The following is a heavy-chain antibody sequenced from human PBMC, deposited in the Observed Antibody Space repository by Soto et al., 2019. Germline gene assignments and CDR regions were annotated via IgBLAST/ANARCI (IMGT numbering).Heavy chain of an antibody. D-gene: IGHD2-15*01. Sequence: GGSLRLSCAASGFTVSSKYMSWVRQAPGKGLEWVSLIQSGGPTYYADSVKGRFTISRDTSEDTLHLQMDSLRAEDTAVYYCARDDVLCDGGRCYGVSLDVWGKGTTVTVSS. CDR3: ARDDVLCDGGRCYGVSLDV. J-gene: IGHJ6*04. CDR2: IQSGGPT. CDR1: GFTVSSKY. V-gene: IGHV3-66*01.